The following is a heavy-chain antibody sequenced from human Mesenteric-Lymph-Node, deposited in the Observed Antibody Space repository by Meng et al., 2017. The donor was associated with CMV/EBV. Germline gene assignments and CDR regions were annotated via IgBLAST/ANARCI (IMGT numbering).Heavy chain of an antibody. CDR1: GFTFSSYA. CDR2: ISGSGSST. Sequence: GESLKISCAASGFTFSSYAMSWVRQAPGKGLEWVSAISGSGSSTYYADSVKGRFTISRDNSKNTLHLQMNSLRAEDTAVYYCAKEDAGGTNAFDIWGQGTMVTVSS. V-gene: IGHV3-23*01. CDR3: AKEDAGGTNAFDI. J-gene: IGHJ3*02. D-gene: IGHD2-8*02.